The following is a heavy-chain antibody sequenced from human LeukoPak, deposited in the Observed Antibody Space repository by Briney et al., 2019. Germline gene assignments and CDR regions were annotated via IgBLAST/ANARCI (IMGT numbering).Heavy chain of an antibody. J-gene: IGHJ4*02. CDR1: GFIFSSYA. CDR2: ISYDGSNK. CDR3: AEGPYSSSWYYFDY. V-gene: IGHV3-30-3*02. Sequence: GGSLRLSCAASGFIFSSYAMHWVRQAPGKGLERVAVISYDGSNKYYADSVKGRFTISRDNSKNTLYLQMNSLRAEDTAVYYCAEGPYSSSWYYFDYWGQGTLVTVSS. D-gene: IGHD6-13*01.